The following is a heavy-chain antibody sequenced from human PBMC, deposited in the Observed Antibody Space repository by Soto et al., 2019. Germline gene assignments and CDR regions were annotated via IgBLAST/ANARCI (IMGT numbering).Heavy chain of an antibody. CDR1: GGSISSGDYY. CDR2: IYDRGST. Sequence: QVQLQESGPGLVKPSQTLSLTCTVSGGSISSGDYYWSWIRQSPGKGLEWIGHIYDRGSTYSNPSLNSRVFILVDTSKNQFSLNLNSVTAADTAVYYCARGLSGDKVDYWGLGTLVTVSS. J-gene: IGHJ4*02. D-gene: IGHD7-27*01. CDR3: ARGLSGDKVDY. V-gene: IGHV4-30-4*01.